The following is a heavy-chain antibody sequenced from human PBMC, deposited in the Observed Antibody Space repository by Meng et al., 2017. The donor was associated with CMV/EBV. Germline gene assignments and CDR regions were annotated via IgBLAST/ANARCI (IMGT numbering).Heavy chain of an antibody. CDR2: INSYNGDT. V-gene: IGHV1-18*01. J-gene: IGHJ4*02. Sequence: ASVKVFCKASGYTFTSYAINWVRQAPGQGLEWVGWINSYNGDTHYAQKLQDRVTVTTDTSTDTIYMELRSLRADDTAVYYCARGLLSIGGLFDYWGQGTLVTVSP. CDR1: GYTFTSYA. CDR3: ARGLLSIGGLFDY. D-gene: IGHD3-10*01.